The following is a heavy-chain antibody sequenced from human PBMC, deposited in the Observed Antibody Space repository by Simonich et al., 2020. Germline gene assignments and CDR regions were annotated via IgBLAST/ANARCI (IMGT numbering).Heavy chain of an antibody. CDR2: INPNRGGT. V-gene: IGHV1-2*02. CDR1: GYTLTGYY. J-gene: IGHJ3*02. Sequence: QVQLVRSGAEVKKPGASVKVSCKASGYTLTGYYMHWVRQAPGQGLEWMGWINPNRGGTNYAQKFQGRVTMTRDTSISTAYMELSRLRSDDTAVYYCARVRFEAFDIWGQGTMVTVSS. CDR3: ARVRFEAFDI.